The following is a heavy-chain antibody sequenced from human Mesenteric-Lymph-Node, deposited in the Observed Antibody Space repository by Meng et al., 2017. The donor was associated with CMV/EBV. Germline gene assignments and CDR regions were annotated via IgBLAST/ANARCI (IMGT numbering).Heavy chain of an antibody. CDR2: ISWNSGSI. CDR1: GFTFDDYA. CDR3: AKDRDGYNSFDY. J-gene: IGHJ4*02. Sequence: SLKISCAASGFTFDDYAMHWVRQAPGKGLEWVSGISWNSGSIGYADSVKGRFTISRDNSKNTLYLQMNSLRAEDTAVYYCAKDRDGYNSFDYWGQGTLVTVSS. D-gene: IGHD5-24*01. V-gene: IGHV3-9*01.